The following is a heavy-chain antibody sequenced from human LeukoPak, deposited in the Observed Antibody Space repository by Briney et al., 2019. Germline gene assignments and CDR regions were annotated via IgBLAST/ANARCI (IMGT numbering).Heavy chain of an antibody. J-gene: IGHJ6*02. CDR3: ARVSSRSGRYYYYGMDV. CDR2: INPNSGGT. CDR1: GYTFTGYY. D-gene: IGHD2-15*01. Sequence: ASVKVSCKASGYTFTGYYMHWVRQAPGQGLEWMGWINPNSGGTNYAQKFQGRVTMTRDTSISTAYMELSRLRSDDTAVYYCARVSSRSGRYYYYGMDVWGQGTTVTVSS. V-gene: IGHV1-2*02.